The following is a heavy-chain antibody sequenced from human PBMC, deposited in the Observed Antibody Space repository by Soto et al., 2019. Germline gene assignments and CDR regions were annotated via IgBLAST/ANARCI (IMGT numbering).Heavy chain of an antibody. D-gene: IGHD1-26*01. J-gene: IGHJ3*02. Sequence: QITLKESGPTLVKPTQTLTLTCTFSGFSLSTRAVGVGWIRQPPGKSLEWLALIYWNDDKRYSPSLTNRLTITTDTSKNRVMLTMTNMDPVNTATYYCANRHELGSFDIWGQGTHVTVSS. V-gene: IGHV2-5*01. CDR1: GFSLSTRAVG. CDR2: IYWNDDK. CDR3: ANRHELGSFDI.